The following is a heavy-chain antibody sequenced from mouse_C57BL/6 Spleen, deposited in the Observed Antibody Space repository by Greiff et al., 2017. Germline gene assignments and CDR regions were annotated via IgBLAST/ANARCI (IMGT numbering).Heavy chain of an antibody. CDR3: ARPGVGGFDY. D-gene: IGHD1-1*02. Sequence: EVKLMESGGGLVKPGGSLKLSCAASGFTFSDYGMHWVRQAPEKGLEWVAYISSGSSTIYYADTVKGRFTISRDNAKNTLFLQMTSLRSEDTAMYYCARPGVGGFDYWGQGTTLTVSS. J-gene: IGHJ2*01. CDR1: GFTFSDYG. CDR2: ISSGSSTI. V-gene: IGHV5-17*01.